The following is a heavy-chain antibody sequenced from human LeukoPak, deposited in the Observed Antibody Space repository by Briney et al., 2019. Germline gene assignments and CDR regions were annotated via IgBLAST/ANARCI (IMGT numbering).Heavy chain of an antibody. CDR3: ARATPRLGNYFDY. CDR1: GGSISSGGYY. Sequence: SETLSLTCTVSGGSISSGGYYWSWIRQHPGKGLEWIGYIYYSGSTYYNPSLKSRVTISVDTSKNQFSLKLSSVTAADTAVYYCARATPRLGNYFDYWGQGTLATVSS. J-gene: IGHJ4*02. V-gene: IGHV4-31*03. D-gene: IGHD3-10*01. CDR2: IYYSGST.